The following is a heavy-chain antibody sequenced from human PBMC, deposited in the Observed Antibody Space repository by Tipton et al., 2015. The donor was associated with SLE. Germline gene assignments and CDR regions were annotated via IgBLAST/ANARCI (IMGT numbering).Heavy chain of an antibody. CDR1: GYSISSGSY. D-gene: IGHD3-22*01. CDR3: AADGRHSSGFDF. CDR2: IYHSGST. J-gene: IGHJ4*02. Sequence: TLSLTCTVSGYSISSGSYWGWIRQPPGKGLDWIGSIYHSGSTYYNPSLKSRVTISVDTSISTTYLQWNSLKASDSAMYYCAADGRHSSGFDFWGQGTPVTVSS. V-gene: IGHV4-38-2*02.